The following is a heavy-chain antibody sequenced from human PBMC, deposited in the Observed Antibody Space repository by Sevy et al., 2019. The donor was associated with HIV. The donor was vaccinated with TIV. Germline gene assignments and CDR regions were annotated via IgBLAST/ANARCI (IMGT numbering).Heavy chain of an antibody. CDR2: IYSGGST. V-gene: IGHV3-53*01. J-gene: IGHJ3*02. CDR1: GSTVSSNY. D-gene: IGHD6-13*01. CDR3: AREVRAAAGTRAFDI. Sequence: GGSLRLSCAASGSTVSSNYMSWVRQAPGKGLEWVSVIYSGGSTYYADSVKGRFTISRDNSKNTLYLQMNSLRAEDTAVYYCAREVRAAAGTRAFDIWGQGTMVTVSS.